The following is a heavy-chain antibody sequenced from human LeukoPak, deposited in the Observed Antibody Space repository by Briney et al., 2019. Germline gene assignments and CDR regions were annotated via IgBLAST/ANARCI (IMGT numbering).Heavy chain of an antibody. CDR3: ARDALHPRWYFDL. J-gene: IGHJ2*01. CDR2: ISTGSDTI. Sequence: GGSLRLSCAASGFIFTSYSMNWVRQAPGKGLEWVSYISTGSDTIYYTDSVKGRFIISRDNAKNSLYLQMNSLRDEDTAVYYCARDALHPRWYFDLWGRGTLLTVS. CDR1: GFIFTSYS. V-gene: IGHV3-48*02.